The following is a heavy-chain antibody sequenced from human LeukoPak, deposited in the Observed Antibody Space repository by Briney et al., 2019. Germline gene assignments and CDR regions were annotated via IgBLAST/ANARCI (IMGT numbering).Heavy chain of an antibody. CDR1: GYSFTSYW. CDR3: ARRSSGWEFFDS. Sequence: GESLKISCQSSGYSFTSYWIGWVRQMPGKGLEWMGVIYPGDSDTRYSPSFQGQVTISADKSITTAYLQWSSLKASDTAMYYCARRSSGWEFFDSWGQGTLVTVSS. V-gene: IGHV5-51*01. J-gene: IGHJ4*02. D-gene: IGHD6-19*01. CDR2: IYPGDSDT.